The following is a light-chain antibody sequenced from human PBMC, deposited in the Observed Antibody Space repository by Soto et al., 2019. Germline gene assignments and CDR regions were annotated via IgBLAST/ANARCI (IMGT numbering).Light chain of an antibody. Sequence: EIVMTQSPATLSVSPGERATLSCMASQSVSSNLAWYQQKPGQAPRLLIYGASTRATGIPARFSGSGSGTEFTLTISSLQSEDFAVYYCQHYNNWPQTFGQGTKVEI. CDR1: QSVSSN. V-gene: IGKV3-15*01. CDR2: GAS. CDR3: QHYNNWPQT. J-gene: IGKJ1*01.